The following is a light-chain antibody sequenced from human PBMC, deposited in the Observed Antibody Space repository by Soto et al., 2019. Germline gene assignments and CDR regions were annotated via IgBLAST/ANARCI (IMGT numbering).Light chain of an antibody. Sequence: DIQMTQSPRFLSASVGDRFTITFLASQNIRTYLTWYQQKPGKGPTALIYAASTLQRGVPSRFSGSTTGTDFTLTITGLQPEDSATYYCQQTLSVPRTFGLGTKVDI. CDR2: AAS. J-gene: IGKJ1*01. V-gene: IGKV1-39*01. CDR1: QNIRTY. CDR3: QQTLSVPRT.